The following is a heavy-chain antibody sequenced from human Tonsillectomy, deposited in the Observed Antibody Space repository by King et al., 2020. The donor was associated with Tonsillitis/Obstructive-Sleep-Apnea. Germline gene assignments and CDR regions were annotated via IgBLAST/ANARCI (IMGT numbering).Heavy chain of an antibody. Sequence: VQLVESGGGLVKPGGSLRLSCAASGFTFSDYYMSWIRQAPGKGLEWVSYISSSSSYTNYADSVKGRFTISRDNAKNSLYLQMNSLRAEDTAVYYWARGRRIYGSGSYYRYYYYYMDVWGKGTTVTVSS. D-gene: IGHD3-10*01. CDR3: ARGRRIYGSGSYYRYYYYYMDV. J-gene: IGHJ6*03. V-gene: IGHV3-11*05. CDR2: ISSSSSYT. CDR1: GFTFSDYY.